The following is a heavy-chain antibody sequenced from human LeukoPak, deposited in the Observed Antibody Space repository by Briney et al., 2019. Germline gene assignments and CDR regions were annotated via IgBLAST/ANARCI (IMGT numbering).Heavy chain of an antibody. CDR3: ACFIAVAGSFDY. V-gene: IGHV1-69*13. D-gene: IGHD6-19*01. J-gene: IGHJ4*02. CDR1: GGTFSSYA. CDR2: IIPIFGTA. Sequence: ASVKVSCKASGGTFSSYAISWVRQAPGQGLEWMGGIIPIFGTANYAQKFQGRVTITADESTSTAYMELSSLRSEDTAVYYCACFIAVAGSFDYWGQGTLVTASS.